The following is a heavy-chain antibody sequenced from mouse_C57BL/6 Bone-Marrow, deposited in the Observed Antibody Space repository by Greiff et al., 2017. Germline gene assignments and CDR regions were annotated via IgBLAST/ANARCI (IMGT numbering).Heavy chain of an antibody. J-gene: IGHJ1*03. V-gene: IGHV1-59*01. CDR1: GYTFTSYW. CDR2: IDPSDSYT. CDR3: ARGYFDV. Sequence: VQLQQPGAELVRPGTSVKLSCKASGYTFTSYWMHWVKQRPGQGLEWIGVIDPSDSYTNYNQKFKGKATLTVDTSSSTAYMQLSSLTSEDSAVYYCARGYFDVWGTGTTGTVSS.